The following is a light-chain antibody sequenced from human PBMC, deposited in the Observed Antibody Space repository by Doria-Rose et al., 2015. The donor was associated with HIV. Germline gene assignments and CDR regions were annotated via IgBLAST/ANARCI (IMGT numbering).Light chain of an antibody. CDR1: QRFSSTY. CDR3: LQYGTSWT. Sequence: TQSPGTLSLSPGERATLSCRASQRFSSTYLAWYQQKPGQAPSLLIYDGSTRATGITDRFSASGSGTDFTLTINRLEPEDFALYYCLQYGTSWTFGQGTKVEI. J-gene: IGKJ1*01. V-gene: IGKV3-20*01. CDR2: DGS.